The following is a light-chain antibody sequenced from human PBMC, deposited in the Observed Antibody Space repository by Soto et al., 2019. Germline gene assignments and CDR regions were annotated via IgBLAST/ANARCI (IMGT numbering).Light chain of an antibody. CDR1: QGISTW. CDR2: PAS. V-gene: IGKV1-12*01. J-gene: IGKJ4*01. Sequence: DIQMTQSPSSVSASVGDRVTITCRASQGISTWLAWYPQKPGKAPKSLIYPASTLHSGVPSRFSGSGSGTDFTLTISSLQPEDFATYYCQQGYSFPLTFGGGTKVEIK. CDR3: QQGYSFPLT.